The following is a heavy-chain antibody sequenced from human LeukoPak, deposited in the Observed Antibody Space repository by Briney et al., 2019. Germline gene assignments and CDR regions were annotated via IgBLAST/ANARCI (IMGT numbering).Heavy chain of an antibody. D-gene: IGHD6-19*01. CDR3: ARHAHLAVSGTGVFDI. Sequence: NPSETLTLTCTGSGGSISNYYWSWIRQPPGKGLEWIGYIYSSGNTNYNPSLKSQFTISVDTSKNHFSLKLSSVTAADTAVYYCARHAHLAVSGTGVFDIWGQGTMVTVSS. CDR1: GGSISNYY. J-gene: IGHJ3*02. V-gene: IGHV4-59*08. CDR2: IYSSGNT.